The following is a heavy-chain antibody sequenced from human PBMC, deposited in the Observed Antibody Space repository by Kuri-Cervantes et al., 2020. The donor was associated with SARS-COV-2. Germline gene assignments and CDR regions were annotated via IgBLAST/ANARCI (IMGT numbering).Heavy chain of an antibody. V-gene: IGHV3-64*01. CDR3: ARVGCSSTSCYTGDYYYGMDV. CDR2: ISSNGGST. Sequence: GGSLRLSCAVSGFTFSSYAMHWVRQAPGKGLEYVSAISSNGGSTYYANSVKGRFTISRDNSKNTLYLQMGSLRAEDMAVYYCARVGCSSTSCYTGDYYYGMDVWGQGTTVTVSS. D-gene: IGHD2-2*02. J-gene: IGHJ6*02. CDR1: GFTFSSYA.